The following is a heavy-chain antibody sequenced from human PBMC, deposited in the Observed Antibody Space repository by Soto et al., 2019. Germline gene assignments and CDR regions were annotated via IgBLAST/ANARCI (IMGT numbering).Heavy chain of an antibody. CDR1: GYTFTSYD. V-gene: IGHV1-8*01. Sequence: QVQLVQSGAEVKKPGASVKVSCKASGYTFTSYDINWVRQATGQGLEWMGWMNPNSANTGYAQKFQGRVTMTRNTSRSTAYMDMSSQRSEEKAASYCASEWGRGMAVGGQGTTVPVSS. CDR3: ASEWGRGMAV. D-gene: IGHD3-16*01. CDR2: MNPNSANT. J-gene: IGHJ6*02.